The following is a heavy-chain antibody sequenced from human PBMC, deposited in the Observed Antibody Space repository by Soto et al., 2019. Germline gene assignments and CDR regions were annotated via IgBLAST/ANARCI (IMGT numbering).Heavy chain of an antibody. D-gene: IGHD3-3*01. CDR1: GYTFTSYC. V-gene: IGHV1-18*01. J-gene: IGHJ4*02. CDR3: ARDSNGVTIFGVVSHYFEY. CDR2: ISAYNGNT. Sequence: ASVKVSSKASGYTFTSYCISSARQAPGQGLEWMGWISAYNGNTNYAQKLQGRVTMTTDTSTSTAYMELRSLRSDDTAVYYCARDSNGVTIFGVVSHYFEYWGQGTLVTVSS.